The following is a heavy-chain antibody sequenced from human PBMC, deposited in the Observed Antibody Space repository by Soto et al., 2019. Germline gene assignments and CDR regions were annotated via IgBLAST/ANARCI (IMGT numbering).Heavy chain of an antibody. CDR3: ARDSSGWNWFDP. CDR1: GGSISSGDYF. D-gene: IGHD6-19*01. J-gene: IGHJ5*02. V-gene: IGHV4-30-4*01. Sequence: SETLSLTCTVSGGSISSGDYFWSWFRQPPGKGLEWIGYIYHTGSAYYNPSLKSRVTMSVDTSKNQFSLKLSSVTAADTAVYYCARDSSGWNWFDPWGQRTLVIVSS. CDR2: IYHTGSA.